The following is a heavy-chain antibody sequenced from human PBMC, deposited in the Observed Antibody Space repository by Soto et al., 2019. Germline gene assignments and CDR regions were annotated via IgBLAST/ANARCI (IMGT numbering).Heavy chain of an antibody. CDR1: GGSISSGGYY. CDR2: IYYSGST. CDR3: ARDVLRDSIYYYYYGMDV. J-gene: IGHJ6*02. Sequence: QVQLQESGPGLVKPSQTLSLTCTVSGGSISSGGYYWSWFRQHPGKGLEWIGYIYYSGSTYYNQSLKSRITISVDTSKNQFSLKLSSVTAADTAVYYCARDVLRDSIYYYYYGMDVWGQGTTVTVSS. V-gene: IGHV4-31*03. D-gene: IGHD3-10*02.